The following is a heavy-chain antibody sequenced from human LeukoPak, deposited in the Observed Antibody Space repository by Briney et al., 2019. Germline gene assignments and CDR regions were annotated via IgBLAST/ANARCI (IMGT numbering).Heavy chain of an antibody. CDR1: GYTFTSYG. Sequence: ASVKVSCKASGYTFTSYGISCVRQAPGQGLEWMGWISAYNGNTNYAQKLQGRVTMTTDTSTSTAYMELRSLRSDDTAVYYCATGDILTGYYPPPIDYWGQGTLVTVSS. CDR2: ISAYNGNT. CDR3: ATGDILTGYYPPPIDY. V-gene: IGHV1-18*01. J-gene: IGHJ4*02. D-gene: IGHD3-9*01.